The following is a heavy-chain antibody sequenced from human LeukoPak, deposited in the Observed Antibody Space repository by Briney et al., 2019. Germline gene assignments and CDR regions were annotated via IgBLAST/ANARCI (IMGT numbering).Heavy chain of an antibody. Sequence: PGGSLRLSCAAPGFTFSSYGMHWVRQAPGKGLEWVAFIRYDGRNKYYADSVKGRFTISRDNSKNTLYLQMNSLRPEDTAVYYCAKDSKRWKTYYYEAGSYYFDYWGQGTRVTVSS. CDR3: AKDSKRWKTYYYEAGSYYFDY. CDR1: GFTFSSYG. CDR2: IRYDGRNK. J-gene: IGHJ4*02. V-gene: IGHV3-30*02. D-gene: IGHD3-10*01.